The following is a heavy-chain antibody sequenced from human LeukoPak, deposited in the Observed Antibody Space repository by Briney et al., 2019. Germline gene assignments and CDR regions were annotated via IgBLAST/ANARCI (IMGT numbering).Heavy chain of an antibody. V-gene: IGHV5-51*01. Sequence: GESLKISCKDSGHTFTHYWIAWVRQMLGKGLEWMGMIYPGDSSTRYSPSFEGQVTISADTSISTAYLQWSSLQAADTAMYYCARQVGATGHFDLWGQGTLVTVSS. CDR3: ARQVGATGHFDL. CDR1: GHTFTHYW. CDR2: IYPGDSST. J-gene: IGHJ4*02. D-gene: IGHD1-26*01.